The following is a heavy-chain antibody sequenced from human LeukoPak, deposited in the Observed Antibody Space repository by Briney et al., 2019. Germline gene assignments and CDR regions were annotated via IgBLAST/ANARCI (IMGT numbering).Heavy chain of an antibody. Sequence: ASVKVSCKASGYAFTSYYIQWVRQAPGQGLECMGWINPNSGDTHFARNFQDTVTMTRDTSITTVYISLTRLTSADTAVYYCARGPLINSRGRHAHFDFWGQGTGVTVSS. J-gene: IGHJ4*02. CDR1: GYAFTSYY. CDR3: ARGPLINSRGRHAHFDF. V-gene: IGHV1-2*02. D-gene: IGHD3-22*01. CDR2: INPNSGDT.